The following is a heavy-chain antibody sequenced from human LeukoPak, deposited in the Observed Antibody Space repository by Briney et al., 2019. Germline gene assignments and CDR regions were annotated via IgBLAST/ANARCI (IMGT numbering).Heavy chain of an antibody. D-gene: IGHD3-10*01. V-gene: IGHV3-49*04. CDR1: GFTFGDYG. CDR3: TGSFGELTFFDY. Sequence: QPGRSLRLSCTTSGFTFGDYGMSWVRQAPGKGLEWVGFIRGKAYGGTTENAASVKGRFTISRDDSKSIAYLQMNSLKTEDTAVYYCTGSFGELTFFDYWGLGTLVTVSS. J-gene: IGHJ4*02. CDR2: IRGKAYGGTT.